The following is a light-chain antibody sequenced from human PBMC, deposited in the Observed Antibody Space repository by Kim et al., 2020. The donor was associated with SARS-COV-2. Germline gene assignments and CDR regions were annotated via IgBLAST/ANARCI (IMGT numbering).Light chain of an antibody. CDR3: CSYAGNFAFV. J-gene: IGLJ3*02. CDR1: SSDVVAYNH. V-gene: IGLV2-11*01. CDR2: DVS. Sequence: QSALTQPRSVSGSPGQSVTISCTGTSSDVVAYNHVYWYQQHPGKAPKFMIYDVSRRPSGVPDRFSGSKSGNTASLTISGLQAEDEADYYCCSYAGNFAFVFGGGTKVTVL.